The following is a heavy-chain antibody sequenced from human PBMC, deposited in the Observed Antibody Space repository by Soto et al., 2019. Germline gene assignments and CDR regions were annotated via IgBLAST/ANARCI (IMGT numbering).Heavy chain of an antibody. Sequence: PXETLSLTYTVSGGSISSSSYYWGWIRQPPGKGLEWIGSIYYSGSTYYNPSLKSRVTISVDTSKNQCSLKLNSVTAADTAVYYCERTFYYDNSGYPFWGQGTPVTVSS. J-gene: IGHJ4*02. CDR3: ERTFYYDNSGYPF. CDR1: GGSISSSSYY. D-gene: IGHD3-22*01. V-gene: IGHV4-39*01. CDR2: IYYSGST.